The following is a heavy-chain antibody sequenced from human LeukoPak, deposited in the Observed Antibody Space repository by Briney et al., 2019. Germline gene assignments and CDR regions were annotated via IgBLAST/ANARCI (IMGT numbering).Heavy chain of an antibody. J-gene: IGHJ4*02. V-gene: IGHV5-51*01. CDR1: GYSFTKYW. CDR3: GRIYSGNYFYFDY. Sequence: GESLKISCQGSGYSFTKYWIGWVRQMPGKGLEWMGIICPGDSDTRYSPSFQGQVTISADKSITTAYLHWSSLKASDTAMYYCGRIYSGNYFYFDYWAQGTLVTVSS. D-gene: IGHD1-26*01. CDR2: ICPGDSDT.